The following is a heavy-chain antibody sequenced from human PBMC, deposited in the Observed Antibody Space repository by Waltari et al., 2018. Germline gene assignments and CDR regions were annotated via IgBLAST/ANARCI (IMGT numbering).Heavy chain of an antibody. CDR3: ARTPLGSWNYVLDY. J-gene: IGHJ4*02. D-gene: IGHD1-7*01. CDR1: GGPFSSYA. Sequence: QVQLVQSGAEVKKPGSSVKVSCKASGGPFSSYAISLVRQAPGQGVEWMGGIIPIFGTANYAQKFQGRVTITADESTSTAYMELSSLRSEDTAVYYCARTPLGSWNYVLDYWGQGTLVTVSS. CDR2: IIPIFGTA. V-gene: IGHV1-69*01.